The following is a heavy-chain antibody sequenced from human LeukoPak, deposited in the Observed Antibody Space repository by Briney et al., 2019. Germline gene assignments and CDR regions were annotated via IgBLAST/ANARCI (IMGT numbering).Heavy chain of an antibody. CDR1: GFTVSRNY. Sequence: PGGSLRLSCAAPGFTVSRNYMSWVRQAPGKGLEWGSVIYSGGSTYYADSVKGRFTISIDNSKNTLYLQMNSLRAEDTAVYYCARGPDSSGYYPAIDYWGQGTLVTVSS. V-gene: IGHV3-53*01. J-gene: IGHJ4*02. CDR3: ARGPDSSGYYPAIDY. CDR2: IYSGGST. D-gene: IGHD3-22*01.